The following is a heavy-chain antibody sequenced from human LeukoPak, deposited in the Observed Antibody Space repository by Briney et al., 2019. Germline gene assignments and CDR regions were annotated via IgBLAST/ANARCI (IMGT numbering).Heavy chain of an antibody. CDR2: LSNAGTYT. J-gene: IGHJ4*02. CDR1: GFTFSNYE. V-gene: IGHV3-30*04. Sequence: GGSLRLSCAASGFTFSNYEMNWVRQAPGKGLEWVALLSNAGTYTSYADSVKGRFTISRDNSRNTLYLQMNGLRTEDTAIYYCAREYCGGECYSGFDYWGQGTLVTVSS. D-gene: IGHD2-21*01. CDR3: AREYCGGECYSGFDY.